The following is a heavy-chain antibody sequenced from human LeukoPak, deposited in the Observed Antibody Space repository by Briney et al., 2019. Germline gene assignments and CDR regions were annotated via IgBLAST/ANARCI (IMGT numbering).Heavy chain of an antibody. V-gene: IGHV3-30*18. D-gene: IGHD2-15*01. CDR1: GFTFSSYG. CDR2: ISYDGSNK. J-gene: IGHJ4*02. CDR3: AKDLEDIVVVVAATPLDY. Sequence: PGGSLRLSCAASGFTFSSYGMHWVRQAPGKGLEWVAVISYDGSNKYYADSVKGRSTISRDSSKNTLYLQMNSLRAEDTAVYYCAKDLEDIVVVVAATPLDYWGQGTLVTVSS.